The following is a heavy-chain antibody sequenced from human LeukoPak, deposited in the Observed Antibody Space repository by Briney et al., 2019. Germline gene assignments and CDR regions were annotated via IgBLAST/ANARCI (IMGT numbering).Heavy chain of an antibody. J-gene: IGHJ4*02. CDR1: GYTFTGYY. Sequence: ASVKVSCKASGYTFTGYYMHWIRQAPGQGLEWMGWINPNSGGTNYAQKFQGRVTMTRDTSINTAYMELSRLRSDDTAVYYCARDNSTYYYGSGSYSNWGQGTLVTVSS. D-gene: IGHD3-10*01. V-gene: IGHV1-2*02. CDR2: INPNSGGT. CDR3: ARDNSTYYYGSGSYSN.